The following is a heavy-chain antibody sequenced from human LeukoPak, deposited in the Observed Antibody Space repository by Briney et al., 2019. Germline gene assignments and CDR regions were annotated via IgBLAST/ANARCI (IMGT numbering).Heavy chain of an antibody. Sequence: SVKVSCKASGYIFTSYGISWVRQAPGQGLEWMGGIILLFDTPSYSQKFQGRVSITTDESTNTVYMELSSLRSEDTAVYYCAKSLSSCSSTSCTSPYYYYYMDVWGKGTTVTVSS. V-gene: IGHV1-69*05. CDR3: AKSLSSCSSTSCTSPYYYYYMDV. J-gene: IGHJ6*03. CDR1: GYIFTSYG. CDR2: IILLFDTP. D-gene: IGHD2-2*01.